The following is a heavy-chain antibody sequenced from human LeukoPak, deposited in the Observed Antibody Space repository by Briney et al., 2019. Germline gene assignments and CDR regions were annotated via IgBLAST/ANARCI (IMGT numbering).Heavy chain of an antibody. CDR1: GFTFSSYA. CDR3: AKDDTHDPKSGGYDG. CDR2: ISGSGVST. Sequence: PGGSLRLSCAASGFTFSSYAMSWVRQAPGNGLEWVSVISGSGVSTYYADSVKGRFTISRDNSKDTLYLQMNSLRAEDSAVYYCAKDDTHDPKSGGYDGWGQGTLVTVSS. J-gene: IGHJ4*02. V-gene: IGHV3-23*01. D-gene: IGHD5-12*01.